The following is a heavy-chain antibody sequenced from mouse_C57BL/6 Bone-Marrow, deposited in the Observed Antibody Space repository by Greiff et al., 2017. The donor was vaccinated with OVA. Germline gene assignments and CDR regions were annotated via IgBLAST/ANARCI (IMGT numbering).Heavy chain of an antibody. J-gene: IGHJ2*01. CDR2: INPGSGGT. V-gene: IGHV1-54*01. Sequence: VQLQQSGAELVRPGTSVKVSCKASGYAFTNYLIEWVKQRPGQGLEWIGVINPGSGGTNYNEKFKGKATLTADKSSSTAYMQLSSLTSEDSAVYFCARGFITTVVAHFDYWGQGTTLTVSS. CDR3: ARGFITTVVAHFDY. CDR1: GYAFTNYL. D-gene: IGHD1-1*01.